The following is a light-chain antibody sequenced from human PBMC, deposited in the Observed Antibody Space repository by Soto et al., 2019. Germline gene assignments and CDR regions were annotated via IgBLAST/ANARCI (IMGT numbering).Light chain of an antibody. V-gene: IGKV3-11*01. J-gene: IGKJ2*01. CDR1: QSVSNY. CDR2: DAS. CDR3: QQVINLPFT. Sequence: EIVLTQSPATLSLSPGERVTLSCRASQSVSNYLDWYQQKPGQAPRLLIYDASNRSTGIPARFIGSGSGTDFTLTIISLGPEDFVVYYCQQVINLPFTFGQGTNLEIK.